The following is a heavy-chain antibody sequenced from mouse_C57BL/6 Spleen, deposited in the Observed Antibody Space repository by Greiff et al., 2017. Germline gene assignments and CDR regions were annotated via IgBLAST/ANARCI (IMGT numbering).Heavy chain of an antibody. CDR3: ARKEVSYSNYNFDY. CDR1: GYTFTSYW. Sequence: QVQLQQPGAELVRPGSSVKLSCKASGYTFTSYWMHWVKQRPMQGLEWIGNIDPSDSETHYNQKFKDKATLTVDKSSSTAYMQLSSLTSEDSAVYYCARKEVSYSNYNFDYWGQGTTLTVSS. V-gene: IGHV1-52*01. CDR2: IDPSDSET. D-gene: IGHD2-5*01. J-gene: IGHJ2*01.